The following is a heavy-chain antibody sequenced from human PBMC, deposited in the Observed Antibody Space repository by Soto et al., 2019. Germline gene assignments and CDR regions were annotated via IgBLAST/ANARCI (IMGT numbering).Heavy chain of an antibody. D-gene: IGHD3-10*01. CDR3: ARNFYGSGSYYSFDY. V-gene: IGHV5-10-1*01. Sequence: GESLKISCKGSGYSFTSYWISWVRQMPGKGLEWMGRIDPSDSYTNYSPSFQGHVTISADKSISTAYLQWSSLKASDTAMYYCARNFYGSGSYYSFDYWGQGTLVTVSS. J-gene: IGHJ4*02. CDR1: GYSFTSYW. CDR2: IDPSDSYT.